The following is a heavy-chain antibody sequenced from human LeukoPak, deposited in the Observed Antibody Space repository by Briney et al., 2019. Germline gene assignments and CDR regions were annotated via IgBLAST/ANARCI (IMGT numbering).Heavy chain of an antibody. CDR1: GFTFSSYS. J-gene: IGHJ4*02. D-gene: IGHD6-13*01. V-gene: IGHV3-21*01. CDR3: ARGPRIWSSSWHRYFDY. CDR2: ISSSSSYI. Sequence: GGSLRLSCAASGFTFSSYSMNWVRQAPGKGLEWVSSISSSSSYIYYADSVKGRFTISRDNAKNSLYLQMNSLRAEDTAVYYCARGPRIWSSSWHRYFDYWGQGTLVTVSS.